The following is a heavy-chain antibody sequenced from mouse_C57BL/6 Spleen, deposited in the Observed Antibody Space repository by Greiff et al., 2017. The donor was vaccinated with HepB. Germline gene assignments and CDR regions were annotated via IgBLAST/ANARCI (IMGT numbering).Heavy chain of an antibody. J-gene: IGHJ4*01. Sequence: QVQLQQSGAELVKPGASVKLSCKASGYTFTSYWMQWVKQRPGQGLEWIGEIDPSDSYTNYNQKFKGKATLTVDTSSSTAYMHLSSLTSDDYAVYYCERSLGRRYAMDYWGQGTSVTVSS. CDR1: GYTFTSYW. CDR3: ERSLGRRYAMDY. V-gene: IGHV1-50*01. D-gene: IGHD3-3*01. CDR2: IDPSDSYT.